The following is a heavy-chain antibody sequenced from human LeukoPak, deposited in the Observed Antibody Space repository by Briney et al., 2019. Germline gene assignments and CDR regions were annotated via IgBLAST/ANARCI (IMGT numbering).Heavy chain of an antibody. V-gene: IGHV3-33*06. CDR2: IWYDGSNK. Sequence: GGSLRLSCAASGFTFSSYGMHWVRQAPGKGLEWVAVIWYDGSNKYYADSVKGRFTISRDNSKNTLYLQMNSLRAEDTAVYYRAKDGDYYDSSGYYFDYWGQGTLVTVSS. D-gene: IGHD3-22*01. CDR3: AKDGDYYDSSGYYFDY. J-gene: IGHJ4*02. CDR1: GFTFSSYG.